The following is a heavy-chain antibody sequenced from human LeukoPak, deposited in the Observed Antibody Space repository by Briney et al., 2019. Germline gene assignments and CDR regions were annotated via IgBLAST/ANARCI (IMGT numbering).Heavy chain of an antibody. CDR3: ARPTSDYYDSSGYYGWFDP. J-gene: IGHJ5*02. D-gene: IGHD3-22*01. V-gene: IGHV5-51*01. Sequence: GESLKISCKGSGYSFTNYWIGWVRQMPGKGLEWMGIIYPDDSDTRYSPSFQGQVTISADKSISTAYLQWSSLKASDTAMYYCARPTSDYYDSSGYYGWFDPWGQGTLVTVSS. CDR2: IYPDDSDT. CDR1: GYSFTNYW.